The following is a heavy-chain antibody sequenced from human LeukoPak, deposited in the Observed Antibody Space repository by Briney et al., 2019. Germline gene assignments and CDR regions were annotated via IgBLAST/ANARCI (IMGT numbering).Heavy chain of an antibody. CDR2: INHSGST. Sequence: SETLSLTCAVYGGSFSGYYWSWIRQPPGKGLEWIGEINHSGSTYYNPSLKSRVTISVDTSKNQFSLKLGSVTAADTAVYYCARAHRGFVTSYNRYYYHMDVWGKGTTVTVSS. V-gene: IGHV4-34*01. CDR3: ARAHRGFVTSYNRYYYHMDV. J-gene: IGHJ6*03. D-gene: IGHD1-14*01. CDR1: GGSFSGYY.